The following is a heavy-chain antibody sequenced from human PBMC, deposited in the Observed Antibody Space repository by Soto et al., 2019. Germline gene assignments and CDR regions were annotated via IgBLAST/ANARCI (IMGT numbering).Heavy chain of an antibody. J-gene: IGHJ4*02. V-gene: IGHV5-51*01. Sequence: ESVKVSCKGSGYSFTNYWIGWVRQMPGQGLEWVGIIYPGDSDTRYSPSFQGQVTIPADKSISTAYLQWSSLKASDTAMYYFANQTRDSSGYGYGSYYFDYWGQGTLVTVSS. CDR1: GYSFTNYW. D-gene: IGHD3-22*01. CDR2: IYPGDSDT. CDR3: ANQTRDSSGYGYGSYYFDY.